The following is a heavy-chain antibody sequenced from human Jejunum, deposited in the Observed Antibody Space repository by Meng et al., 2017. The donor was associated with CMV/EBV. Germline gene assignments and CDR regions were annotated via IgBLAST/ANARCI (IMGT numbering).Heavy chain of an antibody. CDR3: ARARSTTWYQDY. Sequence: VSGGSISSTDYYWGWIRQPPGKGLEWIGHIYYSGNTYYNPSLKSRVTISIDTSNNQFSLKLSSVTAADTAVYYCARARSTTWYQDYWGQGTQVTVSS. CDR1: GGSISSTDYY. V-gene: IGHV4-39*07. J-gene: IGHJ4*02. CDR2: IYYSGNT. D-gene: IGHD6-13*01.